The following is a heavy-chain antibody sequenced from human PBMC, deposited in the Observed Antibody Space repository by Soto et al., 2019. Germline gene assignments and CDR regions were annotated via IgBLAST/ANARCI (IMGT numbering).Heavy chain of an antibody. Sequence: QVQLVESGGGVVQPGRSLRLSCAASGFTFSSYAMHWVRQAPGKGLEWVAVISYDGSNKYYADSVKGRFTISRDNSKNTLYLQMNSLRAEDTAVYYCARDGGILYRTNWFDPWGQGTLVTVSS. V-gene: IGHV3-30-3*01. CDR1: GFTFSSYA. D-gene: IGHD2-15*01. CDR3: ARDGGILYRTNWFDP. J-gene: IGHJ5*02. CDR2: ISYDGSNK.